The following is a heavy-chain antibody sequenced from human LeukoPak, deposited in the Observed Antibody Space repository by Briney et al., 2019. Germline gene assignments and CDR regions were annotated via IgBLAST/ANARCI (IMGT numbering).Heavy chain of an antibody. Sequence: SETLSLTCAVYGGSFSGYYWSWIRQPPGKGLEWIGEINHSGSTNYNPSLKSRVTISVDTPKNQFSLKLSSVTAADTAVYYCARGPYYDFWSGCPSRYYYYYYGMDVWGQGTTVTVSS. CDR2: INHSGST. J-gene: IGHJ6*02. CDR1: GGSFSGYY. CDR3: ARGPYYDFWSGCPSRYYYYYYGMDV. D-gene: IGHD3-3*01. V-gene: IGHV4-34*01.